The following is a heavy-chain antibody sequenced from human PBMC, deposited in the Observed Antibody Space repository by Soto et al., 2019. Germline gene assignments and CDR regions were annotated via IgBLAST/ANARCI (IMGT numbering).Heavy chain of an antibody. CDR1: GFIFSSYG. J-gene: IGHJ4*02. CDR3: AKDRVVGYCSSTSCFAGGFDY. V-gene: IGHV3-30*18. D-gene: IGHD2-2*01. CDR2: ISYDGSNI. Sequence: GSLRLSCAASGFIFSSYGMHWVRQAPGKGLEWVAVISYDGSNIYFADSVKGRFTISRDNSKNTLYLQMNSLRAEDTAVYYCAKDRVVGYCSSTSCFAGGFDYWGQGTLVTVSS.